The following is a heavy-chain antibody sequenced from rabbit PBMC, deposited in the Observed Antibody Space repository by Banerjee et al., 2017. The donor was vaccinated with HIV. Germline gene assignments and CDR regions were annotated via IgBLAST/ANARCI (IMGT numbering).Heavy chain of an antibody. CDR2: INSSSGNT. Sequence: QEQLEESGGDLVKPEGSLTLTCKASGFTLSNYWICWVRQAPGKGLEWIACINSSSGNTVYASWAKGRFTISRTSSTTVTLQMTSLTAADTATYLCAGSLVDNANLWGQGTLVTVS. CDR3: AGSLVDNANL. J-gene: IGHJ4*01. CDR1: GFTLSNYW. V-gene: IGHV1S45*01. D-gene: IGHD1-1*01.